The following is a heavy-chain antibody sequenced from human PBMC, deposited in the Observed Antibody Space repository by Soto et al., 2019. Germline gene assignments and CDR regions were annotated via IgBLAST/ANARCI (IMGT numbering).Heavy chain of an antibody. D-gene: IGHD2-2*02. V-gene: IGHV1-24*01. J-gene: IGHJ6*02. Sequence: GASVKVSCKVSGYTLTELSMHWVRQAPGKGLEWMGGFDPEDGETIYAQKFQGRVTMTEDTSTDTAYMELSSLRSEDTAVYYCAREFISGVPASIAYYYYGMDVWGQGTTVTVSS. CDR2: FDPEDGET. CDR1: GYTLTELS. CDR3: AREFISGVPASIAYYYYGMDV.